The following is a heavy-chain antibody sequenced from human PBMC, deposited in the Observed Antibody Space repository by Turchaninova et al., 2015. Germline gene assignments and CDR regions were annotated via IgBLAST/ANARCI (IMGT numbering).Heavy chain of an antibody. D-gene: IGHD3-10*01. V-gene: IGHV6-1*01. Sequence: APDMVNPSTTTHRPCAHAGKSVQRKGAAWNRIRQYPSRGLEWLGRTYSTYKFENHYAESVKNRINLNADTSKNQFSLQLNSVTPEDTAVYYCASGRYSGFDYWGQGILVTVSS. CDR2: TYSTYKFEN. CDR1: GKSVQRKGAA. CDR3: ASGRYSGFDY. J-gene: IGHJ4*02.